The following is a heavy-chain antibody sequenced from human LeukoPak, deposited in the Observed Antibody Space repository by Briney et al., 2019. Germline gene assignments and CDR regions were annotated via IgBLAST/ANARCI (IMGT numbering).Heavy chain of an antibody. J-gene: IGHJ4*02. CDR2: VSAYNRDT. V-gene: IGHV1-18*01. Sequence: ASVKVSCKASGYTFTSYGISWVRQAPGQGLEWMGWVSAYNRDTNYAQELQGRVTMTTDTSTSTAYMELRSLTSDDTAVYYRARDRSNNDYWGQGTLVTVSS. CDR1: GYTFTSYG. D-gene: IGHD1-14*01. CDR3: ARDRSNNDY.